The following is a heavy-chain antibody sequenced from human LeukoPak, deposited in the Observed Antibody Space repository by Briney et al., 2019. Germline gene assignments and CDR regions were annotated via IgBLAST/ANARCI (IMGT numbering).Heavy chain of an antibody. D-gene: IGHD1-26*01. Sequence: GGSLRLSCAASGFTFSNYWMHWVRQAPGKGLVWVSRIHGDGSSLAYADSVKGRFTVSRDNAKNTLYLQMDSLRAEDTAVYYCSRASYSAPTPGYWGQGTLVTVSS. CDR1: GFTFSNYW. V-gene: IGHV3-74*01. J-gene: IGHJ4*02. CDR3: SRASYSAPTPGY. CDR2: IHGDGSSL.